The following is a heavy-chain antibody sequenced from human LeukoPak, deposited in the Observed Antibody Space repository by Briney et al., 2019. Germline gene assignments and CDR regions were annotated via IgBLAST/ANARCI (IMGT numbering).Heavy chain of an antibody. J-gene: IGHJ4*02. CDR1: GFTFSSYW. Sequence: GGSLRLSCAASGFTFSSYWMSWVRQAPGKGLEWVTNIKQDGSEKHYVDSVKGRFTISRDNAKNSLYLQMNSLRAEDTAVYYCARDLNDWSPFDYWGQGTLVTVSS. CDR3: ARDLNDWSPFDY. CDR2: IKQDGSEK. D-gene: IGHD3-9*01. V-gene: IGHV3-7*03.